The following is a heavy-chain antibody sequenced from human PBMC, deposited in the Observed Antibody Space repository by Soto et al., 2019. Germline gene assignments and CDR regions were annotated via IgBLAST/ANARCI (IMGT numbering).Heavy chain of an antibody. V-gene: IGHV3-53*01. J-gene: IGHJ4*02. CDR1: VFTVSSNS. D-gene: IGHD3-16*01. CDR2: IYTDGGT. CDR3: ARDNSMLGAPFHY. Sequence: RRLSFAASVFTVSSNSMSWVRQAPGKGLEWVSLIYTDGGTYYGDSVKGRFTISRDTSKNTLSLQMTSLRADDTAVYYCARDNSMLGAPFHYWGQGTLVTFYS.